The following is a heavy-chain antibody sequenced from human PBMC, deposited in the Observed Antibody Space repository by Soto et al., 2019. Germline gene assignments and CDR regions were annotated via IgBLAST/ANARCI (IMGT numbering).Heavy chain of an antibody. CDR3: ARDKRDGPDIVVVVAAHYGMDV. J-gene: IGHJ6*02. CDR2: ISAYNGNT. D-gene: IGHD2-15*01. V-gene: IGHV1-18*01. Sequence: QVQLVQSGAEVKKPGASVKVSCKASGYTFTSYGISWVRQAPGQGLEWMGWISAYNGNTNYAQKLQGRVTMTTDTSTSTAYMELRSLRSDDTAVYYCARDKRDGPDIVVVVAAHYGMDVWGQGTTVTVSS. CDR1: GYTFTSYG.